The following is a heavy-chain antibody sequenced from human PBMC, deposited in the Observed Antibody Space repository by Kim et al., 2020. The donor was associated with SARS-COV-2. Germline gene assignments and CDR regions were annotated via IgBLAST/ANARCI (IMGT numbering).Heavy chain of an antibody. D-gene: IGHD2-2*01. Sequence: YSPSFQGQVTISADKSISTAYLQWSSLKASDTAMYYCARQVVPAGLNDYWGQGTLVTVSS. V-gene: IGHV5-51*01. CDR3: ARQVVPAGLNDY. J-gene: IGHJ4*02.